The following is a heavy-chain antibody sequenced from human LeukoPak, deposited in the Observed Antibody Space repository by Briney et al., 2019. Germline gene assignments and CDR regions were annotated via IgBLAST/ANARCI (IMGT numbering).Heavy chain of an antibody. V-gene: IGHV3-33*01. CDR1: GFTFSTYG. J-gene: IGHJ4*02. CDR3: ARAISAMVADN. Sequence: PGGSLRLSCAASGFTFSTYGMHWVRQAPGKGLEWVAVIRYDGGNKNYGDSVKGRFTISRDNSKNTLYLQMNSQRAEDTAVYYCARAISAMVADNWGQGTLVTVSS. CDR2: IRYDGGNK. D-gene: IGHD5-18*01.